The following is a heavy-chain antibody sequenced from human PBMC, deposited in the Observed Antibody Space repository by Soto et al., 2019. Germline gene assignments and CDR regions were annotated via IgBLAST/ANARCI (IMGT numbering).Heavy chain of an antibody. CDR2: ISYDGSNK. J-gene: IGHJ4*02. D-gene: IGHD6-19*01. CDR1: GFTFSSYA. CDR3: ARDRQWLALDY. Sequence: ESGGGVVPPGRSLRLSCAASGFTFSSYAMHWVRQAPGKGLEWVAVISYDGSNKYYADSVKGRFTISRDNSKNTLHLQMNSLRAEDTAVYYCARDRQWLALDYWGQGTLVTVSS. V-gene: IGHV3-30-3*01.